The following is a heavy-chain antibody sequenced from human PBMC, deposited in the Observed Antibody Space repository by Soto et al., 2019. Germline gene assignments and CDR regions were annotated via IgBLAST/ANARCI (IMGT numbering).Heavy chain of an antibody. CDR1: GGSISKST. D-gene: IGHD3-10*01. V-gene: IGHV1-69*08. CDR2: IIPILGRT. J-gene: IGHJ3*01. CDR3: AKVRGPDILRGVDDALDV. Sequence: QVQLVQSGADVKKPGSSVKVSCKASGGSISKSTISWVRQAPGQGLEWMGMIIPILGRTTYAQRLQGRVTITADNSTSAVYMEMSGLKSEATAMYYCAKVRGPDILRGVDDALDVWGQGTKVTVSS.